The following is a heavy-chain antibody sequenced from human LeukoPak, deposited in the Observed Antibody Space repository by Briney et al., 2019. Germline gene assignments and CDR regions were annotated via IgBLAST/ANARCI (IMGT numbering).Heavy chain of an antibody. CDR3: ARQVVVAATSWFDP. CDR2: IYYSGST. D-gene: IGHD2-15*01. Sequence: KPSETLSLTCTVSGGSISSYYWSWIRQPPGQGLEWIGYIYYSGSTNYNPSLKSRVTISVDTSKNQFSLKLSSVTAADTAVYYCARQVVVAATSWFDPWGQGTLVTVSS. CDR1: GGSISSYY. J-gene: IGHJ5*02. V-gene: IGHV4-59*01.